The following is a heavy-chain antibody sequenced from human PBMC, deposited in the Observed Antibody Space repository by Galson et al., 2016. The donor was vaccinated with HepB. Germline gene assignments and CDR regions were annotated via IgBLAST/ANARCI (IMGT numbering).Heavy chain of an antibody. Sequence: SETLSLTCGVSGGSVSSSAFFWGWIRQPPGKGLEWIGTIFYDGTTYYSPSLKSRVTISVDTSKNQFSLKLSSLTAADTAVYFCARKIYYFDYWSQGSLVTVSS. V-gene: IGHV4-39*07. CDR1: GGSVSSSAFF. J-gene: IGHJ4*02. CDR3: ARKIYYFDY. D-gene: IGHD3-3*01. CDR2: IFYDGTT.